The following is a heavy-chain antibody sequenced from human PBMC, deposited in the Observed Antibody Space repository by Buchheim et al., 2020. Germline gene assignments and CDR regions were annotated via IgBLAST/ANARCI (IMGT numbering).Heavy chain of an antibody. J-gene: IGHJ6*03. CDR2: ISYDGSNK. CDR1: GFTFSSYG. D-gene: IGHD1-1*01. V-gene: IGHV3-30*18. CDR3: AKVGETGPYYYYMDV. Sequence: QVQLVESGGGVVQPGRSLRLSCAASGFTFSSYGMHWVRQAPGKGLEWVAVISYDGSNKYYADSVKGRFTISRDNSKNTLYLQMNSLRAEDTAVYYCAKVGETGPYYYYMDVWGKGTT.